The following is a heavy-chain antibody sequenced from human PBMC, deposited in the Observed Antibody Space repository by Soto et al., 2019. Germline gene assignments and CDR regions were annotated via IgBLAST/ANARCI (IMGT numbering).Heavy chain of an antibody. Sequence: GGSLRLSCAASGFTFSSYGMHWVRQAPGKGLEWVAVIWYDGSNKYYADSVKGRFTISRDNSKNTLYLQMNSLRAEDTAVYYCARDGSRGYDYLSWFDPWGQGTLVTVSS. V-gene: IGHV3-33*01. J-gene: IGHJ5*02. CDR2: IWYDGSNK. D-gene: IGHD3-3*01. CDR3: ARDGSRGYDYLSWFDP. CDR1: GFTFSSYG.